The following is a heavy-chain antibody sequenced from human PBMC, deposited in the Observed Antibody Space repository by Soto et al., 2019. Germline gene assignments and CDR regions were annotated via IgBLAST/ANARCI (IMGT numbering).Heavy chain of an antibody. V-gene: IGHV4-59*01. CDR3: ARVHLTGRLYYYYYYYMDV. Sequence: SETLSLTCTVSGGSISSYYWSWIRQPPGKGLEWIGYIYYSGSTNYNPSLKSRVTISVDTSKNQFSLKLSSVTAADTAVYYCARVHLTGRLYYYYYYYMDVWGKGTTVTVSS. CDR1: GGSISSYY. CDR2: IYYSGST. J-gene: IGHJ6*03. D-gene: IGHD3-9*01.